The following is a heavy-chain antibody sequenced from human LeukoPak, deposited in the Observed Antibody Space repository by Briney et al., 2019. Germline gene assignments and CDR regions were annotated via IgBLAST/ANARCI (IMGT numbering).Heavy chain of an antibody. CDR3: ARLKVVTAIKVVWWFDP. D-gene: IGHD2-21*02. Sequence: SETLSLTCAVYGGSFSGYYWSWIRQPPGKGLEWIGEINHSGSTNYDPSLKSRVAISVDTSKNQFSLKLSSVTAADTAVYYCARLKVVTAIKVVWWFDPWGQGTLVTVSS. CDR2: INHSGST. J-gene: IGHJ5*02. CDR1: GGSFSGYY. V-gene: IGHV4-34*01.